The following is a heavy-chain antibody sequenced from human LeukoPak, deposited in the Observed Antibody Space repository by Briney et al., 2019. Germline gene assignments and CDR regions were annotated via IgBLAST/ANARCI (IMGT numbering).Heavy chain of an antibody. D-gene: IGHD6-19*01. V-gene: IGHV3-20*04. Sequence: GGSLRLSCAASGFTFDVHGMSWVRQAPGKGLEWVSGINWNGGSTGYADSVKGRFTISRDNAKNSLYLQMNSLRAEDTALYYCARGVAGNPLYYYYYGMDVWGQGTTVTVSS. CDR1: GFTFDVHG. CDR3: ARGVAGNPLYYYYYGMDV. CDR2: INWNGGST. J-gene: IGHJ6*02.